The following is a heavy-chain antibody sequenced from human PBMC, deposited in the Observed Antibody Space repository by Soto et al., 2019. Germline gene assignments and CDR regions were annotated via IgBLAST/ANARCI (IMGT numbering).Heavy chain of an antibody. CDR2: ISGHNGNT. V-gene: IGHV1-18*04. J-gene: IGHJ4*02. CDR1: GYTFTNHG. Sequence: VASVKVSCKASGYTFTNHGISWVRQAPGQGLEWLGWISGHNGNTKYAQRLKGRVTMTADTSTSTAYMELRSLRSDDTAVYYCARDLYPLAYYFDFWGQGTLVTVPQ. CDR3: ARDLYPLAYYFDF. D-gene: IGHD2-8*01.